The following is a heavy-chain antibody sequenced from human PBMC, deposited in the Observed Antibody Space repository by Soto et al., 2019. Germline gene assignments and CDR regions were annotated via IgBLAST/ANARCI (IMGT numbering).Heavy chain of an antibody. CDR2: INSDGSST. CDR1: GFTFSSYW. V-gene: IGHV3-74*01. D-gene: IGHD5-18*01. Sequence: GGSLRLSCAASGFTFSSYWMHWVRQAPGKGLVWVSRINSDGSSTSYADSVKGRFTISRDNAKNTLYLQMNSLRAEDTAVYYCARDLKVGTAMVTFYYYGMDVWGQGTTVTVSS. J-gene: IGHJ6*02. CDR3: ARDLKVGTAMVTFYYYGMDV.